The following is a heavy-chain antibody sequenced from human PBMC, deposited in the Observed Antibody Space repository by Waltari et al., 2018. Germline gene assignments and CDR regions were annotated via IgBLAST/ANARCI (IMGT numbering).Heavy chain of an antibody. D-gene: IGHD3-22*01. CDR2: GTAYKGNT. J-gene: IGHJ4*02. CDR1: GYTFTSYG. CDR3: ARAAAGASMIVVVNRVDY. V-gene: IGHV1-18*01. Sequence: QVQLVQSGAEVKKPGASVKVSCKASGYTFTSYGISWVRQAPGQGLAWRGWGTAYKGNTNYAQKLQGRVTMTTDTSTSTAYMELRSLRSDDTAVYYCARAAAGASMIVVVNRVDYWGQGTLVTVSS.